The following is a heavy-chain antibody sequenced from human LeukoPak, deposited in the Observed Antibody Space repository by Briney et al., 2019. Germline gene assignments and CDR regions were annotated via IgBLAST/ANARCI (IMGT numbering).Heavy chain of an antibody. CDR2: IYHSGST. CDR1: GGSISSGGYY. J-gene: IGHJ4*02. CDR3: ARSSGSSTVHDY. D-gene: IGHD6-19*01. Sequence: SETLSLTCTVSGGSISSGGYYWSWIRQHPGKGLEWIGYIYHSGSTCYNPSLKSRVTVSVDTSKNQFSLKLSSVTAADTAVYYCARSSGSSTVHDYWGQGTLVTVSS. V-gene: IGHV4-31*03.